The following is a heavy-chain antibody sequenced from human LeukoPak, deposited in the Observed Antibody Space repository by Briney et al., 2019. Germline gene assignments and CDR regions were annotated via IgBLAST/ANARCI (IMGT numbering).Heavy chain of an antibody. D-gene: IGHD3-3*02. CDR2: IYNDGST. J-gene: IGHJ3*02. CDR1: GLTVSGSY. V-gene: IGHV3-53*01. CDR3: ARSILFAFDI. Sequence: PGGSLRPSCAASGLTVSGSYMSCGREAPGKGLERGSIIYNDGSTYYADSMNGRFTISRDNSKNTQYLQVNSLRAEDTAMDYCARSILFAFDIWGQGTMVTVSS.